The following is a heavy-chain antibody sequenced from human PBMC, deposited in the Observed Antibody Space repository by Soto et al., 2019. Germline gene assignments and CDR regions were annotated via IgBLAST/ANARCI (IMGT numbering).Heavy chain of an antibody. D-gene: IGHD6-19*01. CDR3: ARLYSSGWIDAFDI. Sequence: PGGSLRLSCVASGFTFSSYEMNWVRQAPGEGLEWVSYISSSGSTIYYADSVKGRFTISRDNAKNSLYLQMNSLRAEDTAVYYCARLYSSGWIDAFDIWGQGTMVTVSS. CDR2: ISSSGSTI. CDR1: GFTFSSYE. V-gene: IGHV3-48*03. J-gene: IGHJ3*02.